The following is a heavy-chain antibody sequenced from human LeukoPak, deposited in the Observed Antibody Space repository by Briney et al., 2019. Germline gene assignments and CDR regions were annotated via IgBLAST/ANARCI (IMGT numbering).Heavy chain of an antibody. J-gene: IGHJ6*03. CDR3: ARAALNARYYYYYMDV. V-gene: IGHV4-38-2*02. CDR1: GYSISSGYY. Sequence: PSETLSLTCTVSGYSISSGYYWGWIRQPPGKGLEWIGSIYHSGSTYYNPSLKSRVTISVDTSKNQFSLKLSSVTAADTAVYYCARAALNARYYYYYMDVWGKGTTVTVSS. CDR2: IYHSGST.